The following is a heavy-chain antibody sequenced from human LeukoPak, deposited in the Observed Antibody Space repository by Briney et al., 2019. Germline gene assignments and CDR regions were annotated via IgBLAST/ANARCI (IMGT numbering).Heavy chain of an antibody. CDR2: INPSGGST. J-gene: IGHJ4*02. V-gene: IGHV1-46*03. Sequence: ASVKVSCKASGYTFTSYYMHLVRQAPGQGLEWMGIINPSGGSTSYAQKFQGRVTMTRDTSTSTVYMELSSLRSEDTAVYYCARDRSSGYYPYYFDYWGQGTLVTVSS. CDR1: GYTFTSYY. D-gene: IGHD3-22*01. CDR3: ARDRSSGYYPYYFDY.